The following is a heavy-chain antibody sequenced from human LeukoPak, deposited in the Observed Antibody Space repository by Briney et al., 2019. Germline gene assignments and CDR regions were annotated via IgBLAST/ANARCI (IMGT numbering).Heavy chain of an antibody. J-gene: IGHJ4*02. V-gene: IGHV4-59*01. CDR1: GGSISSSY. CDR2: IYYSGNT. Sequence: PSETLSLTCTVSGGSISSSYWSWIRQPPGKGLEWIGYIYYSGNTNYNPSLKSRVTISVDTSKNQFSLKLTSVHAADTAVYYCARASRGHDYWGQGTLVTVSS. CDR3: ARASRGHDY. D-gene: IGHD3-10*01.